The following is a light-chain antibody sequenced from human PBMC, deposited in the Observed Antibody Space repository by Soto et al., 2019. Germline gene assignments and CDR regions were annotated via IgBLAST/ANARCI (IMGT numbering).Light chain of an antibody. Sequence: QSVLTQPASVSGSPGQSITISCTGTSSDVGSYNYVSWYQQHPGKAPKLVIYEVSDRPSGVSNRFSGSTSGNTASLTISGLQPEDEADYYCSSFTSSNTWVFGGGTKLTVL. CDR3: SSFTSSNTWV. V-gene: IGLV2-14*01. CDR1: SSDVGSYNY. J-gene: IGLJ3*02. CDR2: EVS.